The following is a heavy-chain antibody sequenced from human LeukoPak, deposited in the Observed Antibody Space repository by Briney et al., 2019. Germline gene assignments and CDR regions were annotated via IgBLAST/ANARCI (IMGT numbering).Heavy chain of an antibody. CDR3: AREGGGDGYNFDF. D-gene: IGHD5-24*01. CDR1: GYMFIGYY. V-gene: IGHV1-2*02. CDR2: INPNNGGT. J-gene: IGHJ4*02. Sequence: ASVKVSCKASGYMFIGYYMYWVRQAPGQGLEWMGWINPNNGGTNYAQKFQGRVTMTRETSISTAYMELSRLTPDDTAVYYCAREGGGDGYNFDFWGQGTLVTVSS.